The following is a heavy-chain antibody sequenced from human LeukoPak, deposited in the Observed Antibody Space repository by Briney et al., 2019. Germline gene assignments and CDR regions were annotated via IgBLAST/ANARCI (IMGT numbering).Heavy chain of an antibody. Sequence: PGGSLRLSCAASGFTFSRHNMVWVRQPPGKGLEWISYISDSSITMYYADSVKGRFTISRDNAKNSLYLQMNSLRAEDTAVYYCARDGGFCSGGFCYRLFDPWGQGTLVTVSS. CDR1: GFTFSRHN. D-gene: IGHD2-15*01. J-gene: IGHJ5*02. CDR2: ISDSSITM. CDR3: ARDGGFCSGGFCYRLFDP. V-gene: IGHV3-48*04.